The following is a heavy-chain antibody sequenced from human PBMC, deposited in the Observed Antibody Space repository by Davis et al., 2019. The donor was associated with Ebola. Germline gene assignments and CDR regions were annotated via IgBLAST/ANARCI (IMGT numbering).Heavy chain of an antibody. D-gene: IGHD3-22*01. CDR2: INHSGTT. J-gene: IGHJ4*02. CDR1: GGSFSDHY. CDR3: ARVPHQGTLVITPYYFDY. Sequence: MPSETLSLTCAVYGGSFSDHYWTWIRQPPGKGLEWIGEINHSGTTNYNPSLKSRVTISVDTSKNQFSLKLSSMTAADTAVYYCARVPHQGTLVITPYYFDYWGQGTLVTVSS. V-gene: IGHV4-34*01.